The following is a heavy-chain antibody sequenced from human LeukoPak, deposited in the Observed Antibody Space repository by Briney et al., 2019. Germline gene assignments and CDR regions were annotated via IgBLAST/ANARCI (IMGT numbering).Heavy chain of an antibody. D-gene: IGHD3-10*01. Sequence: GASVKVSCKASGYTFTSYAMHWVRQAPGQRLEWMGWINAGNGNTKYSQKFQGRVTITRDTSASTAYMELSSLRSEDTAVYYCAISLWRFGKLLRVGYWGQGTLVTVSS. J-gene: IGHJ4*02. CDR3: AISLWRFGKLLRVGY. CDR1: GYTFTSYA. V-gene: IGHV1-3*01. CDR2: INAGNGNT.